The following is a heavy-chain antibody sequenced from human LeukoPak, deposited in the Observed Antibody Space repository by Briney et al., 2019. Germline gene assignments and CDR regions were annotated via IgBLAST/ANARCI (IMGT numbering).Heavy chain of an antibody. CDR1: GGSISSRY. CDR2: IYYSGST. CDR3: ARGESYVDY. J-gene: IGHJ4*02. Sequence: SETLSLTCTVSGGSISSRYWTWIRQSPGKGLEWIGYIYYSGSTNYNPYLKSRVTISVDTSENQFSLKLSSVTAADTAVYYCARGESYVDYWGQGTLVTVSS. V-gene: IGHV4-59*11.